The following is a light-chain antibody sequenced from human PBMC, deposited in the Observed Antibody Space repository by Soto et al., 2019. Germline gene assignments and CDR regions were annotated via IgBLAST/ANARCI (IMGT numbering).Light chain of an antibody. J-gene: IGKJ4*01. CDR2: DAS. V-gene: IGKV1-33*01. CDR1: QDISNY. CDR3: QQYDNLPLT. Sequence: DIQMTQSPSSLSASEGDRVTITCQASQDISNYLNWYQQKPGKAPKLLIYDASNLETGVPSRFSGSGSGTDFTFTISSLQPEDIATYYYQQYDNLPLTFGGGTKVDI.